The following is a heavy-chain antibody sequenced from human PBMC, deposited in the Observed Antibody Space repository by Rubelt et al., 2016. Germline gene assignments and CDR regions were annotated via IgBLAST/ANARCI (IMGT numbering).Heavy chain of an antibody. V-gene: IGHV1-46*01. Sequence: QVQLVQSGAEVKKPGASVKVSCKASGYTFTSYYMHWVRQAPGQGLEWMGIINPSGGSTTYETKFQGGVTMTRDTSTSTVYMDLSSLRCEDTAVYYCARVGFYYDSGSYVDWGQGTLVTVSS. D-gene: IGHD3-10*01. J-gene: IGHJ4*02. CDR3: ARVGFYYDSGSYVD. CDR2: INPSGGST. CDR1: GYTFTSYY.